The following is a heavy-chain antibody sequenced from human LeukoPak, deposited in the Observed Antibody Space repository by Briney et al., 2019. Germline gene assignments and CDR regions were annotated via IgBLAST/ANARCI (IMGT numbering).Heavy chain of an antibody. V-gene: IGHV4-34*01. Sequence: SETLSLTCAVYGGSFSGYYWSWIRQPLGKGLEWIGEINHSGSTNYNPSLKSRVTISVDTSKNQFSLKLSSVTAADTAVYYCARAYVLRFLEWPNGAFDIWGQGTMVTVSS. J-gene: IGHJ3*02. D-gene: IGHD3-3*01. CDR1: GGSFSGYY. CDR2: INHSGST. CDR3: ARAYVLRFLEWPNGAFDI.